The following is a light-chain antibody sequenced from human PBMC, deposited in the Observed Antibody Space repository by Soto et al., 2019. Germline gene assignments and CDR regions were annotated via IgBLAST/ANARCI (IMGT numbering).Light chain of an antibody. V-gene: IGKV3-11*01. CDR2: DAS. CDR3: QQRSNWPPQWT. CDR1: QSVSSY. J-gene: IGKJ1*01. Sequence: EIALTQPPATLSLSPGDRATLSCRASQSVSSYLAWYQQKPGQAPRLLIYDASNRATGIPARFSGSGSGTDFTLTISSLEPEEFAFYYCQQRSNWPPQWTFGQGTKVDIK.